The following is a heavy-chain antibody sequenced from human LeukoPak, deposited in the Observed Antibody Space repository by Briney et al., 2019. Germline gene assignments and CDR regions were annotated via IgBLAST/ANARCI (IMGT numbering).Heavy chain of an antibody. CDR1: GFIVSTNY. D-gene: IGHD6-19*01. V-gene: IGHV4-34*01. CDR3: ARLRGATVAHNWFDP. CDR2: MNHSGSA. Sequence: GSLRLSCAASGFIVSTNYMSWVRQPPGKGLEWIGEMNHSGSANYNPSLKSQVTISVDTSKNQCSLRLSSVTAADTAVYYCARLRGATVAHNWFDPWGQGTLVTVSS. J-gene: IGHJ5*02.